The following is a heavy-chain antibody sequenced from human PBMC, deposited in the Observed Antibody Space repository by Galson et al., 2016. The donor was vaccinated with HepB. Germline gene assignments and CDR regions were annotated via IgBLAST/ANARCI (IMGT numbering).Heavy chain of an antibody. CDR3: ARGTQRSTSWSRRKVYYYGLDV. J-gene: IGHJ6*02. V-gene: IGHV3-48*02. D-gene: IGHD6-13*01. Sequence: SLRLSCAASGFTFTSFSMNWVRQAPGKGLEWISFISSSSGTIHYADSVKGRFTISRDNARNSLYLQVNSLRDEDTAVYYCARGTQRSTSWSRRKVYYYGLDVWGQGTTVTVSS. CDR2: ISSSSGTI. CDR1: GFTFTSFS.